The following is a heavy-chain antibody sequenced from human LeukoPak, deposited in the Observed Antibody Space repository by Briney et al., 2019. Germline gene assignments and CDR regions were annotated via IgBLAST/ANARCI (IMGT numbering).Heavy chain of an antibody. CDR2: MSTSGST. V-gene: IGHV4-61*02. J-gene: IGHJ4*02. D-gene: IGHD5-18*01. CDR1: GGSISSGSYY. CDR3: ARERIERYTYASSDFDY. Sequence: PSETLSLTCTVSGGSISSGSYYWSWIRQPAGKGLEWIGRMSTSGSTNYNPSLKSRVTISVDTSKNQFSLKVTSVTAADTALYYCARERIERYTYASSDFDYWGRGTLVTVSS.